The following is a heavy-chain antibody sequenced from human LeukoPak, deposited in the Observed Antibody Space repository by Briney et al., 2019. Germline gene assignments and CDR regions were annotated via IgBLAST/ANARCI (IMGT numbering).Heavy chain of an antibody. CDR2: INPSGGST. CDR1: GYTFTSYY. CDR3: ARDRVTIVGARSLDY. Sequence: VASVKVSCKASGYTFTSYYMHWVRQAPGQGLEWMGIINPSGGSTSYAQKFQGRLTMTRDTSTSTVYMELSSLRSEDTAVYYCARDRVTIVGARSLDYWGQGTLVTVSS. V-gene: IGHV1-46*01. J-gene: IGHJ4*02. D-gene: IGHD1-26*01.